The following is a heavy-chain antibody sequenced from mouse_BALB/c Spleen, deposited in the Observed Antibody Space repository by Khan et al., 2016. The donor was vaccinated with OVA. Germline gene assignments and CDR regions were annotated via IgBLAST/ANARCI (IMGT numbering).Heavy chain of an antibody. CDR2: ISYSGNT. V-gene: IGHV3-2*02. CDR3: ARGDGGDFDY. Sequence: EVKLQESGPGLVKPSQSLSLTCTVTGYSITSDYAWNWIRQLPGNKLEWMGFISYSGNTNYNPSLKSRISITRDTSKNKFFLQLNSVTTEDTATYYCARGDGGDFDYWGQGTTLTVSS. CDR1: GYSITSDYA. J-gene: IGHJ2*01. D-gene: IGHD2-3*01.